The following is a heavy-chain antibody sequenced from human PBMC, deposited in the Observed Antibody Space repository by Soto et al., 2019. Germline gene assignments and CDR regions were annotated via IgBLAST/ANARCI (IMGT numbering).Heavy chain of an antibody. J-gene: IGHJ4*02. CDR2: LYYTGST. CDR3: ARTPDH. CDR1: GASISTGSYY. D-gene: IGHD2-15*01. V-gene: IGHV4-39*01. Sequence: SETLSLTCTVSGASISTGSYYWSWIRQPPGRGLEWIGTLYYTGSTYYNPSLNSRVTISISTSKNQFSLRLSSMTAADTAIYYCARTPDHWGQGTLVTVAS.